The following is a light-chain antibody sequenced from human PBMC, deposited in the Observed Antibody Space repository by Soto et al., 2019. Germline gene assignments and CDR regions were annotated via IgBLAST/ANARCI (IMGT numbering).Light chain of an antibody. Sequence: QSVLTQSSSASASLGSSVKLTCTLSSGHSSYIIAWHQQQPGKAPRYLMKLEGSGSYNKGSGVPDRFSGSSSGADRYLTISNHPFEDEADYYCETWDSNSWVFGGGTKLTVL. CDR3: ETWDSNSWV. J-gene: IGLJ3*02. CDR1: SGHSSYI. CDR2: LEGSGSY. V-gene: IGLV4-60*02.